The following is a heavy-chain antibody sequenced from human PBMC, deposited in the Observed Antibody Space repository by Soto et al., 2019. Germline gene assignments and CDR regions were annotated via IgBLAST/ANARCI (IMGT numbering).Heavy chain of an antibody. CDR3: ARYIYGYVDY. Sequence: GGSLRLSCAASGFTFSDYYMSWIRQAPGKGLEWVSYISSTISYTHYADSVKGRFTISRDNAKNSLYLQMNSLRAEDTAVYYCARYIYGYVDYWGQGALVTVSS. CDR2: ISSTISYT. J-gene: IGHJ4*02. V-gene: IGHV3-11*06. CDR1: GFTFSDYY. D-gene: IGHD5-18*01.